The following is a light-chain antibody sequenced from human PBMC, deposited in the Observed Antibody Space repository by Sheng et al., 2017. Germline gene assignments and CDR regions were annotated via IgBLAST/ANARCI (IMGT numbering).Light chain of an antibody. CDR2: GAS. CDR3: QQYNNWPLT. V-gene: IGKV3-15*01. CDR1: QRISTN. J-gene: IGKJ4*01. Sequence: EIVMTQSPATLSVSPGETATLSCRASQRISTNSAWYQQKPGQAPRLLIYGASTRATGIPARFSGSGSGTEFTLTISSLQSEDFAVYYCQQYNNWPLTFGGGTEVEIK.